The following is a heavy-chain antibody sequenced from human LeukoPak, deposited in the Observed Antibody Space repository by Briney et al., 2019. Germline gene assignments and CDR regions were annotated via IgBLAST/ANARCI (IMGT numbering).Heavy chain of an antibody. D-gene: IGHD6-6*01. CDR1: GFTFSNYG. V-gene: IGHV3-7*01. Sequence: GGSLRLSCAASGFTFSNYGMNWVRQAPGKGLEWVANIKQDGSEKYYVDSVKGRFTISRDNAKNSLYLQMNSLRAEDTAVYYCARGGYSSSMSGRFGYWGQGTLVTVSS. CDR3: ARGGYSSSMSGRFGY. J-gene: IGHJ4*02. CDR2: IKQDGSEK.